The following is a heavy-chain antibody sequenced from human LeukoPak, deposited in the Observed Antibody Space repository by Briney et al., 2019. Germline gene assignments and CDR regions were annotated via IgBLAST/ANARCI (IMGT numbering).Heavy chain of an antibody. CDR1: GFTFSSYG. CDR2: IRYDGSNK. J-gene: IGHJ4*02. V-gene: IGHV3-30*02. CDR3: AKDAWIQLWLRRRSYFDY. D-gene: IGHD5-18*01. Sequence: GGSLRLSCAASGFTFSSYGMHWVRQAPGKGLEWVAFIRYDGSNKYYADSVKGRFTISRDNSKNTLYLQMNSLRAEDTAVYYRAKDAWIQLWLRRRSYFDYWGQGTLVTVSS.